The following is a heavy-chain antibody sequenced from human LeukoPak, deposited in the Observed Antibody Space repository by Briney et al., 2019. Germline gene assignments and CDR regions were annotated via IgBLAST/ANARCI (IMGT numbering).Heavy chain of an antibody. D-gene: IGHD2-15*01. CDR3: AHISRRYCCGGSCYPFDY. CDR2: IYWDDDK. CDR1: GFSLSTPEVG. Sequence: SGPTLVKPTQTLTLTCTFSGFSLSTPEVGVGWIRQPPGKALEWLALIYWDDDKRYSPSLKSRLAITKDTSKNQVVLTMTNMDPVDTATYYCAHISRRYCCGGSCYPFDYWGQGTLVTVSS. V-gene: IGHV2-5*02. J-gene: IGHJ4*02.